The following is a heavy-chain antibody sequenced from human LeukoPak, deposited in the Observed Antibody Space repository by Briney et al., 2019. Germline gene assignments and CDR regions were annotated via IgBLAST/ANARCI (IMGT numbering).Heavy chain of an antibody. CDR2: INSDGSST. J-gene: IGHJ4*02. D-gene: IGHD6-13*01. Sequence: PGGSLRLSCAASGFAFSSYWMHWVRQAPGKGLVWVSRINSDGSSTSYADSVKGRFTISRDNAKNTLYPQMNSLRAEDTAVYYCARDLSSSWYSWPSDYWGQGTLVTVPS. CDR1: GFAFSSYW. V-gene: IGHV3-74*01. CDR3: ARDLSSSWYSWPSDY.